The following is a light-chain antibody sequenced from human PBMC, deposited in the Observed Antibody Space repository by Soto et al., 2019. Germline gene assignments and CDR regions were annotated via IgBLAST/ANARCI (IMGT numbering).Light chain of an antibody. CDR3: SSYTSSSTYV. Sequence: QSALTQPASVSGSPGQSITISCTGTRSDGGGYNYVYWHQQHPGKAPKLMIYDVTNRPSGVSDRFSGSKSGNTASLTISGLQAEDEADYYCSSYTSSSTYVFGAGTKLTVL. J-gene: IGLJ1*01. V-gene: IGLV2-14*01. CDR2: DVT. CDR1: RSDGGGYNY.